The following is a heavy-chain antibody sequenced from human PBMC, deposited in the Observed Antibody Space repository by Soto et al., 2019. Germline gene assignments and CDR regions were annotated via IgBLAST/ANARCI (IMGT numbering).Heavy chain of an antibody. CDR1: GFIAGNYA. CDR2: FSGSGGAT. D-gene: IGHD1-26*01. V-gene: IGHV3-23*01. J-gene: IGHJ4*02. CDR3: AKAVGDY. Sequence: GGSLRLSCAASGFIAGNYAMSWVRQAPGKGLEWVSGFSGSGGATFYADSVKGRSTISRDSSKNTIYLQMDRLRADDTAVYYCAKAVGDYWGRGTLVTVSS.